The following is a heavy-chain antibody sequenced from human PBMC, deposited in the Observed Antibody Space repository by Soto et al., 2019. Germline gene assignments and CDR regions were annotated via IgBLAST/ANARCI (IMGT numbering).Heavy chain of an antibody. D-gene: IGHD3-22*01. J-gene: IGHJ4*02. Sequence: GGSLRLSCAASGFTLSNYGMHRVRQAPGKGLEWVATISYDGSKKDYADSVKGRFTISRDNSKNALYLQMNNLRVEDTAVYYCARLHYDSSGYFHYWGQGTLVTVSS. CDR3: ARLHYDSSGYFHY. CDR2: ISYDGSKK. CDR1: GFTLSNYG. V-gene: IGHV3-30-3*01.